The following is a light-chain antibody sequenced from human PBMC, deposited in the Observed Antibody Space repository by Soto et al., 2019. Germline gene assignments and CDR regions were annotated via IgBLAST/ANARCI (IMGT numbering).Light chain of an antibody. CDR1: SSDVGGYNY. CDR3: SSYTSSSPYV. CDR2: DVS. V-gene: IGLV2-14*01. J-gene: IGLJ1*01. Sequence: QSLLTQPSSVSGSPGQSITISCTGTSSDVGGYNYVSWYQQHPGKAPKLMIYDVSNRPSGVSNRFSGSKSGNTASLTISELQAEDEADYYCSSYTSSSPYVFGTGTKVTVL.